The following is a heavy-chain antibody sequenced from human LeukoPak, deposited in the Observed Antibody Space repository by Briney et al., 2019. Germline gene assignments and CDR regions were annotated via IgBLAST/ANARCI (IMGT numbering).Heavy chain of an antibody. J-gene: IGHJ4*02. D-gene: IGHD2-21*02. V-gene: IGHV1-46*01. CDR2: INPSAGST. Sequence: AASVTVSCTTSGYTFTSCYMHWVRQAPGQGLEWMGVINPSAGSTRYAQKFQGRVTMTTDTSTSTVYMELSSLRSEDTAVYYCARGGCGDSAAPFDDWGQGTLVPVSS. CDR1: GYTFTSCY. CDR3: ARGGCGDSAAPFDD.